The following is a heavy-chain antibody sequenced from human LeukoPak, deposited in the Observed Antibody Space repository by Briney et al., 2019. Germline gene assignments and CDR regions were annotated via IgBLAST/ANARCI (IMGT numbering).Heavy chain of an antibody. CDR3: AKQLGYCSDGSCYFPY. D-gene: IGHD2-15*01. V-gene: IGHV3-23*01. J-gene: IGHJ4*02. CDR2: ISGSGGST. Sequence: GGSLRLSCAASGFTFSSYAMTWVRQAPGKGLEWVSVISGSGGSTYYADSVKGRFTISRDNSKNTMFLQMNSLRAEDTAVYYCAKQLGYCSDGSCYFPYWGQGTLVTVSS. CDR1: GFTFSSYA.